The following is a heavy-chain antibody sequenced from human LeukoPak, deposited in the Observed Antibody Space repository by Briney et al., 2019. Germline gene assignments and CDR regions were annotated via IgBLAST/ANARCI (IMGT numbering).Heavy chain of an antibody. CDR3: ARASDKYDHYFDY. CDR2: MNPNSGNT. Sequence: GASVKVSCKASGYTFTSYDINWVRQATGQGLEWMGWMNPNSGNTGYAQKFQGRVTITTDESTSIAYMELSSLRSEDTAVYYCARASDKYDHYFDYWGQGTLVTVSS. V-gene: IGHV1-8*01. CDR1: GYTFTSYD. J-gene: IGHJ4*02. D-gene: IGHD3-3*01.